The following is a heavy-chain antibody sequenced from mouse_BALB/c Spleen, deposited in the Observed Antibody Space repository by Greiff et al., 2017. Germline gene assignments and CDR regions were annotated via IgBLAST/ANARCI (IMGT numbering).Heavy chain of an antibody. CDR2: INPSSGYT. Sequence: QVQLQQSGAELARPGASVKMSCKASGYTFTSYTMHWVKQRPGQGLEWIGYINPSSGYTNYNQKFKDKATLTADKSSSPAYMQLSSLTSEDSAVYYCARVEGTWAHFDYWGQGTTLTVSS. V-gene: IGHV1-4*01. J-gene: IGHJ2*01. D-gene: IGHD5-1*01. CDR1: GYTFTSYT. CDR3: ARVEGTWAHFDY.